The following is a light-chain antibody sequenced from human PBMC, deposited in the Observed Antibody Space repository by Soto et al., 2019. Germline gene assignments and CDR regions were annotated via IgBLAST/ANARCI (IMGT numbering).Light chain of an antibody. J-gene: IGLJ3*02. CDR2: STS. V-gene: IGLV7-43*01. Sequence: QAVVTQETSLTVSPGGTVTLTCASSTGAVTNTNYPNWFQQKPGQAPKSLIHSTSIKHSRTPARFSGSLIGGKAALTLSAVQPEDEAEYYCLLYSGNTQVFGGGTKLTVL. CDR3: LLYSGNTQV. CDR1: TGAVTNTNY.